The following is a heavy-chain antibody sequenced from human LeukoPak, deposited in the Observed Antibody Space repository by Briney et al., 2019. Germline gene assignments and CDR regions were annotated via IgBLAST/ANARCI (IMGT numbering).Heavy chain of an antibody. CDR2: IYSGGST. CDR3: ARDLGKPNDY. D-gene: IGHD1-14*01. J-gene: IGHJ4*02. CDR1: GFTVSNSY. V-gene: IGHV3-53*01. Sequence: PGGSLRLSCAACGFTVSNSYLNWVRQAPGKGLEWVSVIYSGGSTYYADSVRGRFTISRDNSKNTLYLQMNSLRAEDTAVYYCARDLGKPNDYWRQGTLVTVSS.